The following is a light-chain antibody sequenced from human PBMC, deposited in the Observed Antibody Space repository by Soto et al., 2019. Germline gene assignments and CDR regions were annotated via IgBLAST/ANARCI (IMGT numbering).Light chain of an antibody. J-gene: IGKJ1*01. CDR2: KAS. CDR3: QQYHRYST. V-gene: IGKV1-5*03. CDR1: QSIGSW. Sequence: DIQMTQSASTLSASVGDRVTITCRASQSIGSWLAWYQQKPGKAPKLLIYKASTLKSGVPSRFSGSASGTEFTLTISSLDSDDFATYYCQQYHRYSTFGQGTKVDIK.